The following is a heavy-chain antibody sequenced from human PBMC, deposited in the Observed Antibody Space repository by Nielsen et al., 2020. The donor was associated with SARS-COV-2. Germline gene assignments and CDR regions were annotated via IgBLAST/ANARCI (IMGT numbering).Heavy chain of an antibody. J-gene: IGHJ4*02. Sequence: GSLRLSCAASGFTFSSYSMNWIRQPPGKGLEFVGYIYDSGSTNYNPSLRSRVTISRDTSTNQCSLRLSSVTAADTAVYYCANLKRGRSSWFDVVLDHWGQGILVTVSS. CDR1: GFTFSSYS. CDR3: ANLKRGRSSWFDVVLDH. D-gene: IGHD6-6*01. CDR2: IYDSGST. V-gene: IGHV4-59*08.